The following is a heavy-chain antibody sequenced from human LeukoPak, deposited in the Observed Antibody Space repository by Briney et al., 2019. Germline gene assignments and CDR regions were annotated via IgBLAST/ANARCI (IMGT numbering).Heavy chain of an antibody. CDR2: ITSRDGTT. Sequence: PGGSLRLSCAASGFTFNIYAMSWVRQTPGKGLEWVSSITSRDGTTYYTDSVKGRFTFSRDNSENTLYLQMNSLRAEDTAIYYCVRDRPNYYDSSGHYYRRDGDYWGQGTLVTVSS. J-gene: IGHJ4*02. V-gene: IGHV3-23*01. CDR1: GFTFNIYA. D-gene: IGHD3-22*01. CDR3: VRDRPNYYDSSGHYYRRDGDY.